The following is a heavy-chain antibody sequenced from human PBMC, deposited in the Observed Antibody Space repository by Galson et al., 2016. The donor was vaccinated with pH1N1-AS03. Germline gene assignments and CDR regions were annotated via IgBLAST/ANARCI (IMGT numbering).Heavy chain of an antibody. J-gene: IGHJ4*02. D-gene: IGHD3-10*01. CDR1: GFTFSTYS. CDR3: ATRGV. Sequence: SLRLSCAASGFTFSTYSMNWVRQAPGKGLEWVSFITSDSSHIYYADSLKGRFTISRDNAKNSLYLQMNSLRAEDTAVYFCATRGVWGQGTLVTVS. V-gene: IGHV3-21*04. CDR2: ITSDSSHI.